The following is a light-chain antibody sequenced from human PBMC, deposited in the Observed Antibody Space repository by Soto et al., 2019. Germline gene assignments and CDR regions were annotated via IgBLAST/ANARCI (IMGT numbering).Light chain of an antibody. Sequence: DIQMTQSPSSLSASVGDSVTITCRASQAIRNDLGWYQQKPGRAPKRLIFATSNLHSGGPSRFRGSRSVTEFTLTINGLQPEDLAAYYCLQHYTCPWTFGQGTKVDIK. CDR1: QAIRND. CDR2: ATS. CDR3: LQHYTCPWT. V-gene: IGKV1-17*01. J-gene: IGKJ1*01.